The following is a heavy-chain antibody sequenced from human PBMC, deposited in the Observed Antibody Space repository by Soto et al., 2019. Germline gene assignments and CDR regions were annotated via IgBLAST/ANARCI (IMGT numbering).Heavy chain of an antibody. V-gene: IGHV3-64D*06. CDR3: VKAGYYLDRAASDI. CDR2: ISSSGDTT. J-gene: IGHJ3*02. D-gene: IGHD2-15*01. CDR1: GFIFSSYA. Sequence: GGSLRLSCSASGFIFSSYAIHWVRQAPGKGLEYVSAISSSGDTTYYADSVKGRCAISRDNSRNTVYLQMSSLRIEDTAVFYCVKAGYYLDRAASDIWGRGTMVTVSS.